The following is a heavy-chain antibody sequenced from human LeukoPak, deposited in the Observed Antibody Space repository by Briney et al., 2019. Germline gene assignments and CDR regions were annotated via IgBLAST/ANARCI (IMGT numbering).Heavy chain of an antibody. CDR3: ARLYCSSTSCQSCFDS. Sequence: GGSLRLSCAASGFXFSTYWMTWVRQGPGKGLEWLAYINQDGGRKYYVDSVKGRFTISRDNAKNSLYLQMNRLRAEDTAVYYCARLYCSSTSCQSCFDSWGQGTLVTVSS. J-gene: IGHJ4*02. CDR1: GFXFSTYW. D-gene: IGHD2-2*01. CDR2: INQDGGRK. V-gene: IGHV3-7*05.